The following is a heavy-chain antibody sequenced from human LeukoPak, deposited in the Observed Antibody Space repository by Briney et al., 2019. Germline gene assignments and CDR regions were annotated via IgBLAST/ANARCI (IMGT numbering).Heavy chain of an antibody. Sequence: PGGSLRLSCAASGFTFSGFTINWFGQAPGKGLNWISYITSSSSSTYYADSVKGRFTISRDNAKNSLYLQMNSLRAEDTAVYYCARVIGSYGDSAYWGQGTLVTVSS. V-gene: IGHV3-48*04. CDR2: ITSSSSST. D-gene: IGHD4-17*01. J-gene: IGHJ4*02. CDR3: ARVIGSYGDSAY. CDR1: GFTFSGFT.